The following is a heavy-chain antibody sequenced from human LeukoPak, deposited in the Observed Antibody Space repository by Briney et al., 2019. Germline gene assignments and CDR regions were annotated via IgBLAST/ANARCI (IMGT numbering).Heavy chain of an antibody. Sequence: GESLKISCQSSGYNFTPYWIVWVRQMPGKGLEWMGITFAGYSYTIYSPSFQGQVTISVDKSISTAYLQWSSLKASDTAMYYCARFDSSGWYDAFDIWGQGTMVTVSS. CDR3: ARFDSSGWYDAFDI. V-gene: IGHV5-51*01. J-gene: IGHJ3*02. D-gene: IGHD6-19*01. CDR2: TFAGYSYT. CDR1: GYNFTPYW.